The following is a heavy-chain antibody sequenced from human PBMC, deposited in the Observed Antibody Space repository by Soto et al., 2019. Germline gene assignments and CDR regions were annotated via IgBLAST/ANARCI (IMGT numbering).Heavy chain of an antibody. CDR3: ARLSGSSGPYFDY. CDR2: IYYSGST. J-gene: IGHJ4*01. D-gene: IGHD3-22*01. CDR1: RGSISSSSYY. V-gene: IGHV4-39*01. Sequence: QLQLQESGPGLVKPSETLSLTCTGSRGSISSSSYYWGWIRQPPGKGLEWIGSIYYSGSTYYNPPLKSPVTISVDTSKIQFPLKMSSVTAADTAVYYCARLSGSSGPYFDYVGHGTLVTVSS.